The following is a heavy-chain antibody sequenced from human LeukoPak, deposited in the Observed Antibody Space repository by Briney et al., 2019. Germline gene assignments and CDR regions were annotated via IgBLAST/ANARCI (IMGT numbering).Heavy chain of an antibody. J-gene: IGHJ4*02. Sequence: PSETLSLTCTVSGGSISSSSYYWGWIRQPPGKGLEWIGSIYYSGSTYYNPSLKSRATISVDTSKNQFSLKLSSVTAADTAVYYCARLSDYGDYGLDYWGQGTLVTVSS. V-gene: IGHV4-39*01. CDR1: GGSISSSSYY. CDR3: ARLSDYGDYGLDY. CDR2: IYYSGST. D-gene: IGHD4-17*01.